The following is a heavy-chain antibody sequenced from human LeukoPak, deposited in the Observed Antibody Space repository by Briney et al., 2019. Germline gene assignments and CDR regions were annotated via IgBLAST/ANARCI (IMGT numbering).Heavy chain of an antibody. D-gene: IGHD6-13*01. CDR3: ARARYSSSWYGEVLYYSDY. J-gene: IGHJ4*02. CDR1: GFTFSSYA. CDR2: ISGSGGST. V-gene: IGHV3-23*01. Sequence: PGGSLRLSCAASGFTFSSYAMSWVRQAPGKGLEWVSAISGSGGSTYYADSVKGRFTISRDNSKNTLYLQMNSLRAEDTAVYYCARARYSSSWYGEVLYYSDYWGQGTLVTVSS.